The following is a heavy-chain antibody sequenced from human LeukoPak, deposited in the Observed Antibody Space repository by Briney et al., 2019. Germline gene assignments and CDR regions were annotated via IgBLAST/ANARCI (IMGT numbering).Heavy chain of an antibody. J-gene: IGHJ4*02. Sequence: WGSLRLSCAASGFTFSSYSVNWVRQAPGKGLEWVSSISSSSSYIYYADSVKGRFTISRDNAKNSLYLQMNSLRAEDTAVYYCARESSSSSSYWGQGTLVTVSS. CDR1: GFTFSSYS. CDR2: ISSSSSYI. V-gene: IGHV3-21*01. CDR3: ARESSSSSSY. D-gene: IGHD6-6*01.